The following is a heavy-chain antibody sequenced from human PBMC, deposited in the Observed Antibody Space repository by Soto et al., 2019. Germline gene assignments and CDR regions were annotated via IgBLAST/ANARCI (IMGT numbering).Heavy chain of an antibody. CDR1: GFTFSSYG. Sequence: QVQLVGSGGGVVQPGRSLRLSCAASGFTFSSYGMHWVRQAPGKGLEWVAVISYDGSNKYYADSVKGRFTISRDNSKNTLYLQMNSLRAEDTAVYYCAKSGIAAAGTFDYWGQGTLVTVSS. CDR3: AKSGIAAAGTFDY. CDR2: ISYDGSNK. V-gene: IGHV3-30*18. D-gene: IGHD6-13*01. J-gene: IGHJ4*02.